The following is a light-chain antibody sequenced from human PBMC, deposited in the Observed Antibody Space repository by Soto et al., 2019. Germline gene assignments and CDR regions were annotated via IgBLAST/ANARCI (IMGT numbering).Light chain of an antibody. CDR2: EVD. CDR3: SSFVHKNNLL. V-gene: IGLV2-8*01. J-gene: IGLJ2*01. CDR1: SDDIGTYNY. Sequence: QSVLTQPPSASGSPGQSVTISCTGTSDDIGTYNYVSWFQQHSGNAPKLIIYEVDKRPSGVPNRFSGSKSGNTASLTISGLQAEDEADYHCSSFVHKNNLLFGGGTKLTVL.